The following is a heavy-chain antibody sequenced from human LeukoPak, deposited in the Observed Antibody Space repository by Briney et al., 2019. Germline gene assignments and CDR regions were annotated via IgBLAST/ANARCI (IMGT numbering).Heavy chain of an antibody. J-gene: IGHJ5*02. CDR1: GYTMSRYD. V-gene: IGHV1-8*01. CDR3: ARARGIQARDRRNWFDP. D-gene: IGHD6-6*01. CDR2: MKPNSGNT. Sequence: GASVQCRSEAAGYTMSRYDSDRGLKTTGQGLEWMGWMKPNSGNTGYAQKFQDRAPMTKNTPISTAYMELSSLRSEDTAVYYCARARGIQARDRRNWFDPWGQGTLVTVSS.